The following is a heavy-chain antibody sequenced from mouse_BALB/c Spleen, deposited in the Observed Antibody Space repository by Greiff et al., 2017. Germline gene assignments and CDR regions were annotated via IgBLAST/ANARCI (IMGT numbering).Heavy chain of an antibody. CDR2: ISSGGSYT. D-gene: IGHD1-1*01. CDR1: GFTFSSYT. V-gene: IGHV5-6-4*01. CDR3: TSYYGSSYGYYYAMDY. J-gene: IGHJ4*01. Sequence: EVQLQESGGGLVKPGGSLKLSCAASGFTFSSYTMSWVRQTPEKRLEWVATISSGGSYTYYPDSVKGRFTISRDNAKNTLYLQMSSLKSEDTAMYYCTSYYGSSYGYYYAMDYWGQGTSVTVSS.